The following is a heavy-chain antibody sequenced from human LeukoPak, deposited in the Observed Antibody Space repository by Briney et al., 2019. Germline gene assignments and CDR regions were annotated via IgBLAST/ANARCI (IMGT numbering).Heavy chain of an antibody. V-gene: IGHV4-4*02. CDR2: IYHSGST. CDR1: GGSISSSNW. D-gene: IGHD6-19*01. CDR3: ARVVRGSGWYLASLYYYYMDV. J-gene: IGHJ6*03. Sequence: PSGTLSLTCAVSGGSISSSNWWSWVRQPPGKGLEWIGEIYHSGSTNYNPSLKSRVTISVDKSKNQFSLKLSSVTAADTAVYYCARVVRGSGWYLASLYYYYMDVWGKGTTVTVSS.